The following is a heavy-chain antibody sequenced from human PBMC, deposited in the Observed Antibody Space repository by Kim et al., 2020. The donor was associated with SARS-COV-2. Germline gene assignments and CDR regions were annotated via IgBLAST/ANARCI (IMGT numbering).Heavy chain of an antibody. D-gene: IGHD6-13*01. CDR3: ARDVSPSQQLYD. J-gene: IGHJ4*02. V-gene: IGHV3-21*01. Sequence: YYADSVKGRFTISRDNAKNSLYLQMNSLRAEDTAVYYCARDVSPSQQLYDWGQGTLVTVSS.